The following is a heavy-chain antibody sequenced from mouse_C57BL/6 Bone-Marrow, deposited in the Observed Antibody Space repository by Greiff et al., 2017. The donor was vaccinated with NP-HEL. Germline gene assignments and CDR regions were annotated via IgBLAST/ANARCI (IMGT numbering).Heavy chain of an antibody. CDR2: IRNKANNHAT. J-gene: IGHJ2*01. V-gene: IGHV6-6*01. D-gene: IGHD2-4*01. Sequence: DVQLVESGGGLVQPGGSMKLSCAASGFTFSDAWMDWVRQSPEKGLEWVAEIRNKANNHATYYAESVKGRFTISRDDSKSSVYLQMNSLRAEDTGIYYCTRRGDYDYFDYWGQGTTLTVSS. CDR1: GFTFSDAW. CDR3: TRRGDYDYFDY.